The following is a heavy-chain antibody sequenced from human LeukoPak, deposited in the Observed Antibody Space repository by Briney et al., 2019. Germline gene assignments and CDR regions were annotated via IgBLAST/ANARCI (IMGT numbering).Heavy chain of an antibody. Sequence: SQTLSLTCAISGDSVSSNSAAWNWIRQSPSRGLEWLGRTYYRSKWYNDYTVSVKSRITINPDTSKNQFSLQLNSVTPEDTAVYYCARDRHSSSWDYYYYGMDVWGQGTTVTVSS. CDR3: ARDRHSSSWDYYYYGMDV. CDR2: TYYRSKWYN. D-gene: IGHD6-13*01. J-gene: IGHJ6*02. CDR1: GDSVSSNSAA. V-gene: IGHV6-1*01.